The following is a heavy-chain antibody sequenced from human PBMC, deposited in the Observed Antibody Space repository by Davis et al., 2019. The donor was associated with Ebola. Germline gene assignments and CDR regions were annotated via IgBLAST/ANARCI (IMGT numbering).Heavy chain of an antibody. D-gene: IGHD4-17*01. CDR2: TSYTGTT. Sequence: SETLSLTCKVSGASITNDYWNWIRQPPGKGLEWVGFTSYTGTTNYNPSLKTRVAISLDTSKSQFSLHLTSVTAADTAVYYCARVYGDYTEYFDYWGQGTLVTVSS. CDR1: GASITNDY. V-gene: IGHV4-59*01. CDR3: ARVYGDYTEYFDY. J-gene: IGHJ4*02.